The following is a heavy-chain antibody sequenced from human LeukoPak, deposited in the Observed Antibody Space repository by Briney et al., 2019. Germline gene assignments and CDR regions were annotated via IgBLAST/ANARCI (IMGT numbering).Heavy chain of an antibody. V-gene: IGHV1-18*01. Sequence: GASVKVSCKASGYTFSSYGISWVRQVPGQGLEWMGWISAYNGNTNYVQKLQGRVTMTTDTSTSTAYMDLRRLRSDDTAVYYCARDSQQWLVSPLSCYYGMDVWGQGTTVTVSS. CDR1: GYTFSSYG. D-gene: IGHD6-19*01. CDR3: ARDSQQWLVSPLSCYYGMDV. J-gene: IGHJ6*02. CDR2: ISAYNGNT.